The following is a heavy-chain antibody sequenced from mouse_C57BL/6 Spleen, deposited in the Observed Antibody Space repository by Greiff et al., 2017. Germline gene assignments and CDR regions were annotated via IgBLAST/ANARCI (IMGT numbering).Heavy chain of an antibody. CDR1: GYTFTSYW. D-gene: IGHD1-1*01. Sequence: QVQLQQPGAELVKPGASVKLSCKASGYTFTSYWMHWVKQRPGQGLEWIGMIHPNSGSTNYNEKIKSKATLTVDKSASTAYMQLSSLTSEDSAVYYGAREGYGSSYDYFDYWGQGTTLTVSS. V-gene: IGHV1-64*01. CDR2: IHPNSGST. CDR3: AREGYGSSYDYFDY. J-gene: IGHJ2*01.